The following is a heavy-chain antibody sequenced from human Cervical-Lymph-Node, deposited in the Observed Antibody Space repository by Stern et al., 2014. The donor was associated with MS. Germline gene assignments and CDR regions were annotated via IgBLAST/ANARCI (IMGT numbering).Heavy chain of an antibody. V-gene: IGHV3-30*14. CDR1: GFTFDSYA. Sequence: QVQLVQSGGGVVQPGRSLRLSCAASGFTFDSYAMHWVRQTPGKGLEWVAVISYDGDNKYYADSVKGRFTISRNNSQNTLHIPMHSLRPEDPAVYYCARERFSSASRLFDYWGQGALVTVTS. J-gene: IGHJ4*02. CDR3: ARERFSSASRLFDY. CDR2: ISYDGDNK. D-gene: IGHD6-6*01.